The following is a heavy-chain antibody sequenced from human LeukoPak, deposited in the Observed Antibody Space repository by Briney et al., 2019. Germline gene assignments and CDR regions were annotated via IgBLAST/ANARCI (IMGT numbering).Heavy chain of an antibody. V-gene: IGHV4-61*02. Sequence: SQTLSLTCTVSGGSISSDSYYWNWIRQPAGKGLEWIGRIYTSGSTNYNPSLKSRVTISVDTSKNQFSLKLSSVTAADTAVYYCARRTYCRSTSCPSYYYYYYMDVWGKGTTVTVSS. J-gene: IGHJ6*03. CDR3: ARRTYCRSTSCPSYYYYYYMDV. D-gene: IGHD2-2*01. CDR1: GGSISSDSYY. CDR2: IYTSGST.